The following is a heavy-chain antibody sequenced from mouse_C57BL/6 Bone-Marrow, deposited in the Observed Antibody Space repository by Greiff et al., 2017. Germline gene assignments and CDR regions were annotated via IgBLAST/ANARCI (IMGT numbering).Heavy chain of an antibody. CDR3: RGYSYAMDY. V-gene: IGHV1-5*01. CDR1: GYTFTSYW. D-gene: IGHD2-3*01. CDR2: IYPGNSDT. Sequence: VQLQQSGTVLARPGASVKMSCKTSGYTFTSYWMHWVKQRPGQGLEWIGAIYPGNSDTSYNQKFKGKAKLPAVTSASTAYMELSSLTNEDSAVYYCRGYSYAMDYWGQGTSVTVSS. J-gene: IGHJ4*01.